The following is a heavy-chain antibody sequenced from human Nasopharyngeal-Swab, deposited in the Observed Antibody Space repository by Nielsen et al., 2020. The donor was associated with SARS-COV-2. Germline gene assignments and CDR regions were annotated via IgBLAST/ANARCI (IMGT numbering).Heavy chain of an antibody. J-gene: IGHJ4*02. Sequence: GESLKISCASAGFTFNNFELTCVRQAPGKGLEWLSSISTGVTTMYYADSVKGRFTISRDDAKNSLYLQMNSLRVEDTAVYYCARGSLFDSSGYYLDFDAWGQGTLVTVSS. CDR3: ARGSLFDSSGYYLDFDA. D-gene: IGHD3-22*01. V-gene: IGHV3-48*03. CDR1: GFTFNNFE. CDR2: ISTGVTTM.